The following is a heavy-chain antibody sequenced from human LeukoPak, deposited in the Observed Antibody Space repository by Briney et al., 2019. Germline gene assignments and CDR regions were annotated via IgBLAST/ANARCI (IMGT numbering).Heavy chain of an antibody. CDR3: ARESPGTTVFDY. D-gene: IGHD1-1*01. V-gene: IGHV3-21*01. CDR1: EFTFSYYS. CDR2: ISSSSDYI. Sequence: GGSLRLSCAASEFTFSYYSMNWVRQAPGKGLEWVSSISSSSDYIYYADSVKGRFTISRDNAKNSLFLQMNSLRAEDTAVYYCARESPGTTVFDYWGQGTLVTVSS. J-gene: IGHJ4*02.